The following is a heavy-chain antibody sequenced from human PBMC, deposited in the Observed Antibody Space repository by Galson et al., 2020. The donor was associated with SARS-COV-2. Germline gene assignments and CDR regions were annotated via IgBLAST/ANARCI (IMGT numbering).Heavy chain of an antibody. J-gene: IGHJ6*03. D-gene: IGHD5-18*01. Sequence: SETLSLTCAVSGDSMSSFYWTWIRQSPRKGLEWIGYSYHSGSTNYNTGTTNYNPSLKSRVTISLDTSNNLFSLKMTSVTAADTAVYYCARESSRFGYSYGRPKYFSYLDVWGNGTTVTVSS. V-gene: IGHV4-39*07. CDR1: GDSMSSFY. CDR2: SYHSGST. CDR3: ARESSRFGYSYGRPKYFSYLDV.